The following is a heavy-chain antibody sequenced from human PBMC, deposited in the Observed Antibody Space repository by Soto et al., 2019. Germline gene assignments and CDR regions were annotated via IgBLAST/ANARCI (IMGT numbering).Heavy chain of an antibody. CDR2: IIPILGIA. CDR1: GGTFSSYT. Sequence: SVKVSCKASGGTFSSYTISWVRQAPGQGLEWMGRIIPILGIANYAQKFQGRVTITADKSTSTAYMELSSLRSEDTAVYYCARGPRDYRDTTDYWGQGTLVTSPQ. V-gene: IGHV1-69*02. J-gene: IGHJ4*02. D-gene: IGHD4-4*01. CDR3: ARGPRDYRDTTDY.